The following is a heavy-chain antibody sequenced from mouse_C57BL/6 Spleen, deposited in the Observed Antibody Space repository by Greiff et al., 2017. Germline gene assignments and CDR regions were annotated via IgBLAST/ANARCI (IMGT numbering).Heavy chain of an antibody. D-gene: IGHD2-4*01. CDR2: ISSGGSYT. CDR1: GFTFSSYG. J-gene: IGHJ2*01. V-gene: IGHV5-6*01. Sequence: EVMLVESGGDLVKPGGSLKLSCAASGFTFSSYGMSWVRQTPDKRLEWVATISSGGSYTYYPDSVKGRYTLSRDNAKNTLYLQMSGLKSEGTAMYDGARLGDDYDVNYFDYWGQGTTLTVSS. CDR3: ARLGDDYDVNYFDY.